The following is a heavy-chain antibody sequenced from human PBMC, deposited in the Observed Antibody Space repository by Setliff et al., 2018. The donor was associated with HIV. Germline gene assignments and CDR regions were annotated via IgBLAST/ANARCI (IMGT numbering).Heavy chain of an antibody. CDR1: GFTFSRYS. V-gene: IGHV3-21*01. J-gene: IGHJ4*02. Sequence: GGSLRLPCAASGFTFSRYSMKWVRQAPGKGLEWVAYRSSSRSYTHYGDSVKGRFTISRDNVKNSLYLLRNSLTAEDTAVYYCARDVSWRVRTYIDYWGQGALVTVSS. CDR3: ARDVSWRVRTYIDY. CDR2: RSSSRSYT. D-gene: IGHD3-3*01.